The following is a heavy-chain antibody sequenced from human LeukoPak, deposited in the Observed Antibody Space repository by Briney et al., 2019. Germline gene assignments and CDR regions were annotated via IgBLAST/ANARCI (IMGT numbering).Heavy chain of an antibody. D-gene: IGHD3-16*01. Sequence: GGSLRLSCAASGFTFKNYDFHWVRQAAGKRLEWVSGIGTVTDTFYLDSVEGRFTISRENAKNSFYLQLNGLRAGDTAVYYCARGWGGDGRSWGALVFWGQGILVTVSS. CDR2: IGTVTDT. CDR1: GFTFKNYD. V-gene: IGHV3-13*01. CDR3: ARGWGGDGRSWGALVF. J-gene: IGHJ4*02.